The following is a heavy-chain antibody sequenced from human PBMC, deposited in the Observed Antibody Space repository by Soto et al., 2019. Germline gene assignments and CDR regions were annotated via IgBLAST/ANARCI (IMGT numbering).Heavy chain of an antibody. J-gene: IGHJ4*02. CDR2: ISNSGRTI. CDR3: ATVISEPGIHYFDY. CDR1: GFTFSDYY. Sequence: QVQLVESGGGLVKPGGSLRLSCAASGFTFSDYYMSWIRQAPGKGLEWVSYISNSGRTIYYADSVKGRFTISRDNAKNSLYLQIDSLRAEDTAFYYCATVISEPGIHYFDYWGQGTLVTASS. D-gene: IGHD6-13*01. V-gene: IGHV3-11*01.